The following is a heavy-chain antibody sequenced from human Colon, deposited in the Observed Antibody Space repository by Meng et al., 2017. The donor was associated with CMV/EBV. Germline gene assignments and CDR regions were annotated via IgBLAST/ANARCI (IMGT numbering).Heavy chain of an antibody. CDR2: IYYSGST. CDR3: ARVPYYDYVWGSYRYDDAFDI. CDR1: GGSTSSYY. Sequence: GSLRLSCTVSGGSTSSYYWSWIRQPPGKGLELIGYIYYSGSTNYNPSLKSRVPISVDTSKNQFSLKLSSVTAADTAVYYCARVPYYDYVWGSYRYDDAFDIWGQGTMVTVSS. V-gene: IGHV4-59*01. J-gene: IGHJ3*02. D-gene: IGHD3-16*02.